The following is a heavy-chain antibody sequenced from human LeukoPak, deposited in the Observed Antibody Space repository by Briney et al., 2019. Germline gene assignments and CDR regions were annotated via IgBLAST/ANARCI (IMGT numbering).Heavy chain of an antibody. Sequence: ASVKVSCKASGYTFTGYYMHWVRQAPGQGLEWMGWINPNSGGTNYAQKFQGRVTMTRDTSISTAYMELSRLRSEDTAVYYCARGVNYYYDYVWGSYRYTEGRYYFDYWGQGTLVTVSS. V-gene: IGHV1-2*02. CDR2: INPNSGGT. CDR1: GYTFTGYY. CDR3: ARGVNYYYDYVWGSYRYTEGRYYFDY. D-gene: IGHD3-16*02. J-gene: IGHJ4*02.